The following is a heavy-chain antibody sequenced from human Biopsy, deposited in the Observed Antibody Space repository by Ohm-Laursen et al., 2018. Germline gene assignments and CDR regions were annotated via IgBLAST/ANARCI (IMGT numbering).Heavy chain of an antibody. J-gene: IGHJ6*02. Sequence: TLSLTCAVTYGSISGHFWSWIRQAPGKGLEWIGYVYYNGNTNYSPSLKSRATISLDTSKDRFSLKLTSVTAADTAVYYCVRGVDYYDPYHYYALDVWGQGTTVTVSS. V-gene: IGHV4-59*11. CDR1: YGSISGHF. CDR3: VRGVDYYDPYHYYALDV. CDR2: VYYNGNT. D-gene: IGHD3-22*01.